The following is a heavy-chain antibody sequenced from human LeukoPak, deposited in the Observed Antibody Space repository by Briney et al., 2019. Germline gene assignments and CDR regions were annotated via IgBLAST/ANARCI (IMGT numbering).Heavy chain of an antibody. CDR3: VRRGDASSGWGDHDF. CDR2: IGGSGDKT. D-gene: IGHD6-19*01. V-gene: IGHV3-23*01. Sequence: GGSLRLSCAASGFTFSSYAMSWVRQAPGKGLEWVSTIGGSGDKTFYADSVKGRFTISRDNSKSMVHLQMNSLTGEDTALYYCVRRGDASSGWGDHDFWGQGALVTVSS. CDR1: GFTFSSYA. J-gene: IGHJ4*02.